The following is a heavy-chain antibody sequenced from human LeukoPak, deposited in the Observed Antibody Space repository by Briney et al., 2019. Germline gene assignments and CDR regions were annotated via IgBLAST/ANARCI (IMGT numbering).Heavy chain of an antibody. D-gene: IGHD2-15*01. CDR2: INWNGVTT. CDR3: TRDRGRGYYSLDF. CDR1: AFNFGDYV. V-gene: IGHV3-20*04. Sequence: GGALRLSCAAPAFNFGDYVMSWGRQAPGEGREWVSAINWNGVTTGYADSVKGRFTISRDNDKHFLYLQITSLTDEDTALYFCTRDRGRGYYSLDFWGLGTLVTVSS. J-gene: IGHJ4*02.